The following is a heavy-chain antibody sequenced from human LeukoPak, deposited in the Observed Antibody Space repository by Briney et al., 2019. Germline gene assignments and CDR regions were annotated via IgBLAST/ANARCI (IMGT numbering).Heavy chain of an antibody. J-gene: IGHJ4*02. CDR3: ARVAWGSSHFDY. CDR1: GFTFSSYS. D-gene: IGHD6-6*01. V-gene: IGHV3-48*01. CDR2: ISIGASTI. Sequence: PGGSLRLSCAASGFTFSSYSMNWVRQAPGKGLEWVSYISIGASTINYADSVKGRFTISRDNAKNSLYLQMNSLRAEDTAVYYCARVAWGSSHFDYWGQGTLVTVSS.